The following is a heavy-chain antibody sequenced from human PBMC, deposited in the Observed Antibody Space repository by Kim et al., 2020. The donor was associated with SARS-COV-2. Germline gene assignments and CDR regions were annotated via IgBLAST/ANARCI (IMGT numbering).Heavy chain of an antibody. J-gene: IGHJ6*02. D-gene: IGHD2-2*01. CDR2: ISAYNGNT. Sequence: ASVKVSCKASGYTFTSYGISWVRQAPGQGLEWMGWISAYNGNTNYAQKLQGRVTMTTDTSTSTAYMELRSLRSDDTAVYYCARVVPAPPDYYYYYGMDVWGQGTTVTVSS. CDR3: ARVVPAPPDYYYYYGMDV. CDR1: GYTFTSYG. V-gene: IGHV1-18*04.